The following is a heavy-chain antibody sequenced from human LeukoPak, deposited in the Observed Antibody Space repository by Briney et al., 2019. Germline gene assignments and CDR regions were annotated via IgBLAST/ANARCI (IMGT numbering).Heavy chain of an antibody. J-gene: IGHJ4*02. CDR3: ARVESDCSGGSCYSYFDY. V-gene: IGHV4-59*01. Sequence: SETLSLTCAVYGGSFSSYYWSWIRQPPGKGLEWIGYIYYSGSTNYNPSLKSRVTISVDTSKNQFSLKLSSVTAADTAVYYCARVESDCSGGSCYSYFDYWGQGTLVTVSS. CDR1: GGSFSSYY. CDR2: IYYSGST. D-gene: IGHD2-15*01.